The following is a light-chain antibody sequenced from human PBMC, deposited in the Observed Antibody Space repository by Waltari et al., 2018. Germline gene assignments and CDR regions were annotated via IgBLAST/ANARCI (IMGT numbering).Light chain of an antibody. J-gene: IGLJ3*02. Sequence: QSVLTQPPSASGTPGQRVTISCSGRNSNIGSNTVNWYQQLPGTAPKPLIYSSNPRPSGVPDRFSASPSGTSASLAISGLQSEDEADCYCAVWDDSLNGRVFGGGTKLTVL. CDR3: AVWDDSLNGRV. CDR1: NSNIGSNT. CDR2: SSN. V-gene: IGLV1-44*01.